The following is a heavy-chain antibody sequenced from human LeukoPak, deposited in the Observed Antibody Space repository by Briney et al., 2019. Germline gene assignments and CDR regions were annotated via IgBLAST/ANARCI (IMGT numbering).Heavy chain of an antibody. D-gene: IGHD2-15*01. CDR2: INPNSGGT. V-gene: IGHV1-2*02. J-gene: IGHJ4*02. CDR3: TPAPSEGGYFDY. CDR1: GYTFTGYY. Sequence: ASVKVSCKASGYTFTGYYMHWVRQAPGQGLEWMRWINPNSGGTNYAQKFRGRVTMTRDTSISTAYMELSRLRSDDTAVYYCTPAPSEGGYFDYWGQGTLVTVSS.